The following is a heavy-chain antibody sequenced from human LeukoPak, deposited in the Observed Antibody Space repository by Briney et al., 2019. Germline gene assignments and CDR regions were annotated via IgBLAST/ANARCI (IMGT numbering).Heavy chain of an antibody. Sequence: GGSLRLSCAASGFSFSSYGMHWVRQAPGKGLEWVAFIRSDGSNKYYADSVKGRFTISRDNSKNILSLQMNSLRAEDTAVYYCDCSSNNCCAAGDYWGQGTLVTVSS. CDR1: GFSFSSYG. CDR3: DCSSNNCCAAGDY. D-gene: IGHD2-2*01. J-gene: IGHJ4*02. V-gene: IGHV3-30*02. CDR2: IRSDGSNK.